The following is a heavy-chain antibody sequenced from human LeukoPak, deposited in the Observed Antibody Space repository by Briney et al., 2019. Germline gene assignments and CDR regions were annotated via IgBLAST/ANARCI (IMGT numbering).Heavy chain of an antibody. Sequence: GASVKVSCKASGYTFTTYYIHWVRQAPGQGLEWMGIINPSGGSTNYAQKFQGRVTVTRDTSTTTVYLELSSLRYEDTAVYYCSRSCCGRECSNNYFDYWGQGTPVTVSS. D-gene: IGHD2-21*01. CDR3: SRSCCGRECSNNYFDY. CDR2: INPSGGST. V-gene: IGHV1-46*03. J-gene: IGHJ4*02. CDR1: GYTFTTYY.